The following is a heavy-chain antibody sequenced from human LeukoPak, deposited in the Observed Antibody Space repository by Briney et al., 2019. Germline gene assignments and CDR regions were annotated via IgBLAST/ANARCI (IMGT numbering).Heavy chain of an antibody. D-gene: IGHD1-26*01. CDR3: AREKSLGASFDY. J-gene: IGHJ4*02. CDR1: SGSISSSSYY. CDR2: IYYSGST. V-gene: IGHV4-39*07. Sequence: SETLSLTCTVSSGSISSSSYYWGWIRQPPGKGLEWIGNIYYSGSTYYNPSLKSRVTISVDTSKNQFSLKLSSVTAADTAVYYCAREKSLGASFDYWGQGTLVTVSS.